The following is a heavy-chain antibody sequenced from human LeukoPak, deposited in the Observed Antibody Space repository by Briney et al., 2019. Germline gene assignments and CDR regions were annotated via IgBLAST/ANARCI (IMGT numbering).Heavy chain of an antibody. CDR1: AYSINIGYY. V-gene: IGHV4-38-2*01. J-gene: IGHJ4*02. Sequence: SETLSLTCAVSAYSINIGYYWGWIRQPPGKGLEGIVSFYHSGSTYYNSSLKSRVTLSVDTSKNQLSLKMSSVTAADTAMYYCARGVGTGPIDYWGQGTLVTVSS. CDR3: ARGVGTGPIDY. D-gene: IGHD1/OR15-1a*01. CDR2: FYHSGST.